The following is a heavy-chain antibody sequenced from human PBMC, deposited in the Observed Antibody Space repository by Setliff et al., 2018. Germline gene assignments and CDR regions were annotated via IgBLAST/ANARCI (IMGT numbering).Heavy chain of an antibody. V-gene: IGHV1-69*05. Sequence: ASVKVSCQASGGTFSSYGISWVRQAPGQGLEWLGGTIPNFGTTNYAQEFQGRVTIITDESTSTAYMELSSLRFEDTAVYYCAREGVDTRSSTDYRYYMDLWGKGTTVTVSS. D-gene: IGHD5-18*01. CDR1: GGTFSSYG. J-gene: IGHJ6*03. CDR3: AREGVDTRSSTDYRYYMDL. CDR2: TIPNFGTT.